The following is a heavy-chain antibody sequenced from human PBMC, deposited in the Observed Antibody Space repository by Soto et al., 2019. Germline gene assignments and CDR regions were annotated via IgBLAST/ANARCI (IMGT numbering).Heavy chain of an antibody. Sequence: QVQLQQWGAGLLKPSETLSLTCAVYGGSFSGYYWSWIRQPPGKGLEWIGEINHSGSTNYNPSLKSRVTISVDTSKNQFSLKLSSVTAADTAVYYCARATVRGVWFDPWGQGTLVTVSS. CDR3: ARATVRGVWFDP. V-gene: IGHV4-34*01. D-gene: IGHD3-10*01. J-gene: IGHJ5*02. CDR1: GGSFSGYY. CDR2: INHSGST.